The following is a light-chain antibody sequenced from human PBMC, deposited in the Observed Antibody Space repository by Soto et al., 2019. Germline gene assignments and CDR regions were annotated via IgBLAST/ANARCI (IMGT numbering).Light chain of an antibody. CDR1: RSVASKY. J-gene: IGKJ3*01. CDR2: GAS. V-gene: IGKV3-20*01. CDR3: QHELT. Sequence: VLTQSPGTLSLSPGERATLSCRARRSVASKYFAWYQQKPGRAPRLLIYGASTRATGIPDRFSGSVSGTDFTLTVSRLESEDFAVYFCQHELTFGPGTKV.